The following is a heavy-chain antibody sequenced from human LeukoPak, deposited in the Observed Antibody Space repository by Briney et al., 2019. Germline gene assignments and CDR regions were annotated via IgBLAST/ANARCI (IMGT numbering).Heavy chain of an antibody. CDR2: ISAYNGNT. CDR3: ARRRDYDSSGYYHNWFDP. D-gene: IGHD3-22*01. V-gene: IGHV1-18*01. J-gene: IGHJ5*02. Sequence: ASVNVSCKASGYTFTSYGISWVRQAPGQGLEWMGWISAYNGNTNYAQKLQGRVTMTTDTSTSTAYMELRSLRSDDTAVYYCARRRDYDSSGYYHNWFDPGGQGTLVTVSS. CDR1: GYTFTSYG.